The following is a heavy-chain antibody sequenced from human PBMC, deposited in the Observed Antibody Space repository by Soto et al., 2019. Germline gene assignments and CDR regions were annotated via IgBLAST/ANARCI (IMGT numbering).Heavy chain of an antibody. CDR1: GFTFSNAW. CDR3: TTDPTLLEYSSSYDY. V-gene: IGHV3-15*01. J-gene: IGHJ4*02. Sequence: EVQLVESGGGLVKPGGSLRRSCAASGFTFSNAWMSWVRQAPGKGLEWVGRIKSKTDGGTTDYAAPVKGRFTISRDDSKNTLYLQMNSLKTEDTAVYYCTTDPTLLEYSSSYDYWGQGTLVTVSS. CDR2: IKSKTDGGTT. D-gene: IGHD6-6*01.